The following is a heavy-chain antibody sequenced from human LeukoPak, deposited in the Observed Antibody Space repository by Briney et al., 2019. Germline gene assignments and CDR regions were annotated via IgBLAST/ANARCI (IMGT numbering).Heavy chain of an antibody. V-gene: IGHV4-59*08. CDR2: IYVTGST. J-gene: IGHJ6*03. CDR1: GGSIGTYY. Sequence: PSETLSLTCTVSGGSIGTYYWSWIRQSPGKGLEWIGYIYVTGSTRYNPYLQSRVTISVDTSRNQFFLKMSSVTAADTAVCCCARHIGGGIEDMDVWGKGTKVTVSS. CDR3: ARHIGGGIEDMDV. D-gene: IGHD3-16*02.